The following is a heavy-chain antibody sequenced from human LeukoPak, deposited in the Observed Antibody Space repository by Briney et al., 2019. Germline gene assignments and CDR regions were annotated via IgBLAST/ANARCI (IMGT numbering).Heavy chain of an antibody. Sequence: PGGSLRLSCAASGFTFSDYYMSWIRQAPGKGLEWVSYISSSGSTIYYADSVKGRFTISRDNAKNSLYLQMSSLRAEDTAVYYCARDLDSSSAFDIWGQGTMVTVSS. D-gene: IGHD6-13*01. CDR3: ARDLDSSSAFDI. CDR1: GFTFSDYY. CDR2: ISSSGSTI. J-gene: IGHJ3*02. V-gene: IGHV3-11*04.